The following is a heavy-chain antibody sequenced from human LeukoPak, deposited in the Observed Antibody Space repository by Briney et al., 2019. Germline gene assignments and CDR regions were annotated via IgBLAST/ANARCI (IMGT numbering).Heavy chain of an antibody. CDR3: ARAYGSGSYELDY. D-gene: IGHD3-10*01. CDR2: IIPILGIA. J-gene: IGHJ4*02. Sequence: SVKVSCKASGGTFSSYAISWVRQAPGQGLEWMGRIIPILGIANYAQKFQGRVTITADKSTSTAYMELSSPRSEDTAVYYCARAYGSGSYELDYWGQGTLVTVSS. V-gene: IGHV1-69*04. CDR1: GGTFSSYA.